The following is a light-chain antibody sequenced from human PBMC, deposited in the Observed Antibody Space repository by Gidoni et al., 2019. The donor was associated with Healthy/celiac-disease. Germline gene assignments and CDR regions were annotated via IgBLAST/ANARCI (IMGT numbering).Light chain of an antibody. J-gene: IGKJ1*01. Sequence: DIQLTQSPSFLSASVGDRVTITCWASQGISSYLAWYQQKPGKAPKLLIDAASTLQSGVPSRFSGSGAGTEFTHTISSLQPEDFATYYCQQLNSYPWTFXXXTKVEIK. CDR2: AAS. CDR3: QQLNSYPWT. V-gene: IGKV1-9*01. CDR1: QGISSY.